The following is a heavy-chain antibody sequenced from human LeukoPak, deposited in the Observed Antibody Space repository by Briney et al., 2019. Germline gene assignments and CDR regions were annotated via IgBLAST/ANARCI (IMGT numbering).Heavy chain of an antibody. V-gene: IGHV3-21*04. J-gene: IGHJ4*02. Sequence: PGGSLRLSCTASQFTFSSYSLNWVRQAPGKGLEWVSSISTSSRYIYYADSVKGRFTISRDNAKNSLYLQMNSLRAEDTALYYCAKDMDYDSSGYYYGNFDYWGQGTLVTVSS. CDR2: ISTSSRYI. D-gene: IGHD3-22*01. CDR1: QFTFSSYS. CDR3: AKDMDYDSSGYYYGNFDY.